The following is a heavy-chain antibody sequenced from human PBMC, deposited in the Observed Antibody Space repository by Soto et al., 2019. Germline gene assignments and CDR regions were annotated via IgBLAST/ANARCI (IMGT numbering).Heavy chain of an antibody. CDR2: IIPIFGTA. CDR1: GGTFSSYA. Sequence: ASVKVSCKASGGTFSSYAISWVRQAPGQGLEWMGGIIPIFGTANYAQKFQGRVTITADESTSTAYMELSSLRSEDTAVYYCARVGAHYYGMDVWGQGTTVTVSS. CDR3: ARVGAHYYGMDV. V-gene: IGHV1-69*13. D-gene: IGHD1-26*01. J-gene: IGHJ6*02.